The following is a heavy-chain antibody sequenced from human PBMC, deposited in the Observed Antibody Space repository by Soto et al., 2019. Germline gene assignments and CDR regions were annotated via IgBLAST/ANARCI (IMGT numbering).Heavy chain of an antibody. CDR1: GGSISSSNW. V-gene: IGHV4-4*02. CDR3: ARDPIIMIVGRAWGFDY. J-gene: IGHJ4*02. Sequence: QVQLQESGPGLVKPSGTLSLTCAVSGGSISSSNWWTWVRQPPGKGLEWIGEIYHSGSTNYNPSLKSRVTISVHQSKNQFSLNLSSVTAAYTAVYYCARDPIIMIVGRAWGFDYWGQGTLVTVSS. D-gene: IGHD3-22*01. CDR2: IYHSGST.